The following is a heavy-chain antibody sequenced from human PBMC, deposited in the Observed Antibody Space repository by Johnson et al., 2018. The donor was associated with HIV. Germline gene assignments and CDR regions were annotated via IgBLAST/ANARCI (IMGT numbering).Heavy chain of an antibody. CDR1: RFSFNKYW. CDR3: TRERRQFLEWLSDGFDI. J-gene: IGHJ3*02. Sequence: VQLVESGGGLVQPGGSLRLSCAASRFSFNKYWMTWVRQAPGNALEWVASIKEDGSEKYYVDSVKGRFTISRDNAKNSLYLQMSSLRAADTAVYYCTRERRQFLEWLSDGFDIWGQGTMVTVSS. D-gene: IGHD3-3*01. CDR2: IKEDGSEK. V-gene: IGHV3-7*01.